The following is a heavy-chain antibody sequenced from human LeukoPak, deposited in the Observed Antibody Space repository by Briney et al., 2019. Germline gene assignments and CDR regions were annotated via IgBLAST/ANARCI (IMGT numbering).Heavy chain of an antibody. CDR2: ISSSSSSI. CDR1: GFTFNSYS. CDR3: ATSRGYDFDY. J-gene: IGHJ4*02. Sequence: RGSLRLSCAASGFTFNSYSMTWVRQAPGKGLEWVAYISSSSSSIYYADSVRGRFTISRDNAKNSLYLEMNSLRDEDTAVYYCATSRGYDFDYWGQGTLVTVSS. D-gene: IGHD2-15*01. V-gene: IGHV3-48*02.